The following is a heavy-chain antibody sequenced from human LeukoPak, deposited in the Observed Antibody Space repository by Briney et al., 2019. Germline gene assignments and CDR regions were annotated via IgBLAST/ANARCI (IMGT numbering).Heavy chain of an antibody. Sequence: SETLSLTCAVYGGSFSGYYWSWIRQPPGKGLEWIGEINHSGSTNYNPSLKSRVTISVDTSKNQFSLKLSSVTAADTAVYYCAVSDTVVTRPYFDYWGQGTLVTVSS. D-gene: IGHD4-23*01. J-gene: IGHJ4*02. CDR1: GGSFSGYY. V-gene: IGHV4-34*01. CDR3: AVSDTVVTRPYFDY. CDR2: INHSGST.